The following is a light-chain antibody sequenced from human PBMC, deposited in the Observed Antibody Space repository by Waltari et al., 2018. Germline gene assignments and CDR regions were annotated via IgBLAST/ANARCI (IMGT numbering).Light chain of an antibody. CDR3: QQRKNWPVT. Sequence: EIVLPQSPASLSLSPGERATLSCRASQTVQNYLAWYQQKPGQAPRLLIYDTFARASGIPDRFSGSGSGTDFTLTISSLDPEDFAVYYCQQRKNWPVTFGGGTKVDLK. V-gene: IGKV3-11*01. J-gene: IGKJ4*01. CDR1: QTVQNY. CDR2: DTF.